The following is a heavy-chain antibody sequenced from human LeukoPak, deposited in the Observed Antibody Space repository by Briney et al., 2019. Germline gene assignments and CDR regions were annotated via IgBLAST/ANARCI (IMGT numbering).Heavy chain of an antibody. V-gene: IGHV3-74*01. CDR3: ALLSSPTTTVTTHY. CDR1: GFTFSSYW. CDR2: INSDGSNT. J-gene: IGHJ4*02. D-gene: IGHD4-17*01. Sequence: GGSLRLSCAASGFTFSSYWMSWVRQAPGKGLVWVSRINSDGSNTTYADSVKGRFTISRDNAKNTLYLQMNSLRAEDTAVYYCALLSSPTTTVTTHYWGQGTLVTVSS.